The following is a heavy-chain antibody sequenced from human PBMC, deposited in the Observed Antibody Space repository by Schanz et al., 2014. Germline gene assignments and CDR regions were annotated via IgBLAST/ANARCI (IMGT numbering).Heavy chain of an antibody. V-gene: IGHV3-23*04. Sequence: EVQLAESGGGLVQPGGSLRLSCAASGFTFTNYAMSWVRQAPGKGLEWVSLISDSGDTAYYADSVKGRFTISRDNSNKTVDLQMNSLRAEDTALYYCVRDELLWFGEVLSLDYGGQGALVNVSS. CDR1: GFTFTNYA. CDR3: VRDELLWFGEVLSLDY. J-gene: IGHJ4*02. D-gene: IGHD3-10*01. CDR2: ISDSGDTA.